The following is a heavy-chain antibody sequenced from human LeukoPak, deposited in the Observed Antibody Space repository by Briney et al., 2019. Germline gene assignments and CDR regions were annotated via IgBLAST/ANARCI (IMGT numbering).Heavy chain of an antibody. CDR2: IYTSGST. J-gene: IGHJ6*03. V-gene: IGHV4-4*09. CDR1: GGSISSYY. CDR3: ARAGRNYYYYMDV. D-gene: IGHD1-14*01. Sequence: SETLSLTCTVSGGSISSYYWGWIRQPPGKGLEWIGYIYTSGSTNYNPSLKSRVTISVDTSKNQFSLKLSSVTAADTAVYYCARAGRNYYYYMDVWGKGTTVTVSS.